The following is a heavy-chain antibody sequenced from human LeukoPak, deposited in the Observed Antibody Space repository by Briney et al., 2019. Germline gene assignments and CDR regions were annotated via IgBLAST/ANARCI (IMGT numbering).Heavy chain of an antibody. CDR1: GGSFSGYY. V-gene: IGHV4-34*01. Sequence: PSETLSLTCAVYGGSFSGYYWSWIRQPPGKGQEWIGEINHSGSTNYKPSLKSRVTISVDTSKNQFSLKLSSVTAADTGVYYRARGPTGATRFDYWGQGTLVTVSS. CDR3: ARGPTGATRFDY. J-gene: IGHJ4*02. CDR2: INHSGST. D-gene: IGHD1-26*01.